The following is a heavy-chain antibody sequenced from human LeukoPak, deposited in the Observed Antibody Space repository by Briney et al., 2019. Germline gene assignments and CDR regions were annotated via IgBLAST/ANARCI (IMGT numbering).Heavy chain of an antibody. CDR1: EESLTGYA. CDR2: INAGNGNT. J-gene: IGHJ4*02. CDR3: ARGSISAMATIELYFDY. V-gene: IGHV1-3*01. D-gene: IGHD5-12*01. Sequence: GASVTVSYTASEESLTGYAMRCGCPAPEQRLEWMGWINAGNGNTKYSQKFQGRVTITRDTSASTAYMELSSLRSEDTAVYYCARGSISAMATIELYFDYWGQGTLVTVCS.